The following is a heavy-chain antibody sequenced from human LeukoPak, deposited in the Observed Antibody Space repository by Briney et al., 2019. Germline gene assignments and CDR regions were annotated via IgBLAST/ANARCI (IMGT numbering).Heavy chain of an antibody. D-gene: IGHD3-10*01. CDR2: ISGSGGST. CDR1: GFTFSSYA. CDR3: AKVSITMVRGYYDY. J-gene: IGHJ4*02. Sequence: GSLRLSCAASGFTFSSYAMSCVRQAPGKGLEWVSAISGSGGSTYYADSVKGRFTISRDNSKNTLYLQMNSLRAEDTAVYYCAKVSITMVRGYYDYWGQGTLVTVSS. V-gene: IGHV3-23*01.